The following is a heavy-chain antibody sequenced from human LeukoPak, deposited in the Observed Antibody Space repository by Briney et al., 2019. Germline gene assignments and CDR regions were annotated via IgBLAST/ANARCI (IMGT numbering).Heavy chain of an antibody. V-gene: IGHV1-46*01. D-gene: IGHD3-22*01. Sequence: ASPKVSCKASGYTFTRYYMHWVREAPGQGLEWMGIISPSGDSTNIAQKFQGRVTMTRDTSSRTVYLDLSSLRYEDTAVYYCARGRDYYVITDYHNSFDAWGQGTLVTVSS. J-gene: IGHJ5*02. CDR1: GYTFTRYY. CDR3: ARGRDYYVITDYHNSFDA. CDR2: ISPSGDST.